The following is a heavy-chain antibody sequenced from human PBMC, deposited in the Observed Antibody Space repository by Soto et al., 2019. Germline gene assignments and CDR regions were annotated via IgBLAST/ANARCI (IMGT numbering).Heavy chain of an antibody. J-gene: IGHJ4*02. CDR2: IWYDGSNK. V-gene: IGHV3-33*01. CDR1: GFTFSSYG. Sequence: GGSLRLSCAASGFTFSSYGMHWVRQAPGKGLEWVAVIWYDGSNKYYADSVKGRFTISRDNSKNTLYLQMNSLRAEDTAVYYCARDPYDSSGYMFDYWGQGTLVTVSS. CDR3: ARDPYDSSGYMFDY. D-gene: IGHD3-22*01.